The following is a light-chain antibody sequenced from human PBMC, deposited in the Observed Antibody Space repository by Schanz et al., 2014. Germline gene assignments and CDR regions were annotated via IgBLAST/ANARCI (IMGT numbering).Light chain of an antibody. CDR3: MQGTHWPYS. CDR1: RSLVHSDGSTY. CDR2: QVS. Sequence: DAVLTQSPLSLHVSLGQPASISCRSSRSLVHSDGSTYVIWFHQRPGQSSRRLIDQVSNRDSGVPDRFRGSGSGTDFTLEISRVEADDVGFYFCMQGTHWPYSFGQGTKLEI. V-gene: IGKV2-30*02. J-gene: IGKJ2*03.